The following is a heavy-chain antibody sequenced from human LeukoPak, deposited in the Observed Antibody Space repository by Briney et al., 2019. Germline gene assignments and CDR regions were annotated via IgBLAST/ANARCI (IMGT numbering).Heavy chain of an antibody. CDR3: SYGSGREGYMDV. CDR1: GFTFSSYW. Sequence: PGGSLRLSCAASGFTFSSYWMHWVRQAPGEGLVWVSFINSDGSGIGYADSVKGRFTVSRDNAKNTLYLQMNSLRAEDTAVYYCSYGSGREGYMDVWGKGTTVTVSS. D-gene: IGHD3-10*01. V-gene: IGHV3-74*01. CDR2: INSDGSGI. J-gene: IGHJ6*03.